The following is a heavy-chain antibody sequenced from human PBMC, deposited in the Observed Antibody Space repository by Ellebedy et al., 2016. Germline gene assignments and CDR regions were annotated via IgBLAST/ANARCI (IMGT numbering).Heavy chain of an antibody. Sequence: SETLSLTCTVSGASISSSSYYWGWIRQPPGKGLEWIGSMYHSGGTDYNPSLESRVTISVDTSKNHFSLKLTSVTAADTAVYYCARSGVVGATAYFDSWGQGILVTVSS. D-gene: IGHD1-26*01. V-gene: IGHV4-39*02. CDR1: GASISSSSYY. CDR3: ARSGVVGATAYFDS. J-gene: IGHJ4*02. CDR2: MYHSGGT.